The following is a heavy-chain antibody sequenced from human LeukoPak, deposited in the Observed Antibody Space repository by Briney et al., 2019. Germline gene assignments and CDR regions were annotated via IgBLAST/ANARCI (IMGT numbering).Heavy chain of an antibody. CDR1: GYTFTSYG. CDR2: ISPYNGNT. Sequence: ASVKVSCKASGYTFTSYGISWVRQAPGQGLEWMGWISPYNGNTNFAQKLQGRVTLTTDTSTSTAYIELRSLRFDDTAVYYCARQGGYCISTSCYGNWFDPWGQGTLVIVSS. V-gene: IGHV1-18*01. J-gene: IGHJ5*02. D-gene: IGHD2-2*01. CDR3: ARQGGYCISTSCYGNWFDP.